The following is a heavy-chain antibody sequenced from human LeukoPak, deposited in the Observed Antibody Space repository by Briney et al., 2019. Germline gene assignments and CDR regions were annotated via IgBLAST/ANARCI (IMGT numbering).Heavy chain of an antibody. D-gene: IGHD5-12*01. CDR2: LNADGNSI. Sequence: GGSLRLSCAASGFTFDDYAMSWVRQAPGKGLVWVSRLNADGNSITYADSVRGRFTISRDNAKNTVHLQMNSLRVEDTAIYFCAGAYSAYDPFDYWGQGILVTVSS. CDR1: GFTFDDYA. V-gene: IGHV3-74*01. CDR3: AGAYSAYDPFDY. J-gene: IGHJ4*02.